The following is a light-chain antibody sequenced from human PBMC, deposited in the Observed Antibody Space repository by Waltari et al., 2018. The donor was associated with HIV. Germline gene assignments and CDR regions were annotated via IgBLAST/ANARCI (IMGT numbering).Light chain of an antibody. J-gene: IGLJ2*01. CDR1: SSDAGGYTH. Sequence: QSALTQPASVSGSPGQSITISCPGTSSDAGGYTHVSWYQQHPGKAPKLIIYEVSNRPSGVSNRFSGSKSGNTASLTISGLQAEDEADYYCSSYTSSSTVVFGGGTKLTVL. V-gene: IGLV2-14*01. CDR2: EVS. CDR3: SSYTSSSTVV.